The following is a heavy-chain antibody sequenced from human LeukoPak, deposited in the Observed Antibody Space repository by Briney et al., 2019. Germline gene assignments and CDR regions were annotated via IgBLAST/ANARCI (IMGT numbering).Heavy chain of an antibody. D-gene: IGHD4-17*01. CDR1: GFTFSSYS. V-gene: IGHV3-21*01. CDR2: ISSSSSYI. CDR3: ARAVYGFDAFDI. J-gene: IGHJ3*02. Sequence: GGSLRLSCAASGFTFSSYSMNWVRQAPGKGLEWVSSISSSSSYIYYADSVKGRFTISRDNAKNSLYLQMNSLRAEDTAAYYCARAVYGFDAFDIWGQGTMVTVSS.